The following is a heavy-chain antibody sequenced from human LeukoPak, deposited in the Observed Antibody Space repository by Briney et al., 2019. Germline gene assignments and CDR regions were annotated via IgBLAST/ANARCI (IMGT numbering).Heavy chain of an antibody. CDR2: ISYDGSNK. CDR1: GFTFSSYG. CDR3: AKITGTTSEDY. J-gene: IGHJ4*02. D-gene: IGHD1-7*01. V-gene: IGHV3-30*18. Sequence: GGSLRLSCAASGFTFSSYGMHWVRQAPGKGLEWVAVISYDGSNKYYADSVKGRFTISRDNSKSTLYLQMNSLRAEDTAVYYCAKITGTTSEDYWGQGTLVTVSS.